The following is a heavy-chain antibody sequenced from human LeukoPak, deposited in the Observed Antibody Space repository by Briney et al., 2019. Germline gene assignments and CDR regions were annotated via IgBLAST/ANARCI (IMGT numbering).Heavy chain of an antibody. D-gene: IGHD6-13*01. V-gene: IGHV1-2*02. CDR2: INPNSGGT. Sequence: ASVKVSCKASGYTFTGYYMHWVQQAPGQGLEWMGWINPNSGGTNYAQKFQGRVTMTRDTSISTAYMELSRLRSDDTAVYYCARDLSYSSSWYDDAFDIWGQGTMVTVSS. CDR1: GYTFTGYY. J-gene: IGHJ3*02. CDR3: ARDLSYSSSWYDDAFDI.